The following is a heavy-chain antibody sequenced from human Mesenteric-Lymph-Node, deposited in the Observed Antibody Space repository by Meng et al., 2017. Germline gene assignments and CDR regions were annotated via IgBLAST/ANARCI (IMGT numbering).Heavy chain of an antibody. D-gene: IGHD3-10*01. CDR2: ISYDGSNK. CDR1: GFTFSSYA. CDR3: AREFGFDY. Sequence: GESLKISCAASGFTFSSYAMHWVRQAPGKGLEWVAVISYDGSNKYYADSVKGRFTISRDNSKNTLYLQMNSLRAEDTAVYYCAREFGFDYWGQGTLVTVSS. V-gene: IGHV3-30*01. J-gene: IGHJ4*02.